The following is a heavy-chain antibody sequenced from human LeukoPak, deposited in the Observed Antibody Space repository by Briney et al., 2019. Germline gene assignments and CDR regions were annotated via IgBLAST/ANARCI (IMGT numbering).Heavy chain of an antibody. D-gene: IGHD3-22*01. CDR1: GFTFSSYV. CDR3: ARDLYSSGYPYYFDY. CDR2: ISYDGSNE. J-gene: IGHJ4*02. V-gene: IGHV3-30*14. Sequence: GGSLRLSCAASGFTFSSYVMHWVRQAPGKGLEWVAIISYDGSNEYYSDSVKGRFTISRDNSKNTLYLQMNSLRAEDTAVYYCARDLYSSGYPYYFDYWGQGTLVTVSS.